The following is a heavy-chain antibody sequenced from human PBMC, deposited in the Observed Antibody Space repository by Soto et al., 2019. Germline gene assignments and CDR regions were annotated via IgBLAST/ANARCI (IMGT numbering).Heavy chain of an antibody. Sequence: QVQLLESGGCVVQPWRSLRLACAASGFTFSSYAMHWVRQAPGKGLEWVAVISSDGSNKYYADSVKGGFTISRDNSKNTLYLQMNSLRAEDTAVYYCARGRSYYYGSGSGYWGQGTLVTVSS. CDR2: ISSDGSNK. CDR1: GFTFSSYA. D-gene: IGHD3-10*01. J-gene: IGHJ4*02. CDR3: ARGRSYYYGSGSGY. V-gene: IGHV3-30-3*01.